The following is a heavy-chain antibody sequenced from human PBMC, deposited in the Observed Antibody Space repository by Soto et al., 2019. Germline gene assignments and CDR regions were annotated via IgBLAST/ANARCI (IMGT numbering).Heavy chain of an antibody. V-gene: IGHV4-31*03. J-gene: IGHJ4*02. D-gene: IGHD5-12*01. CDR2: IYYSGST. Sequence: QVQLQESGPGLVKPSQTLSLTCTVSGGSISSGGYYWSWIRQHPGKGLEWIGYIYYSGSTYYKPSLKSRVTISVGTAKNQCSLKLSSVTAADTAVYYCARGGGYNTAFDYWGQGTLVTVSS. CDR1: GGSISSGGYY. CDR3: ARGGGYNTAFDY.